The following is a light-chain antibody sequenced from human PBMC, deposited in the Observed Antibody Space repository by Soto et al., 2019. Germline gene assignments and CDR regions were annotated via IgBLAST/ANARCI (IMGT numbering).Light chain of an antibody. J-gene: IGLJ7*01. CDR2: VNNNGSH. V-gene: IGLV4-69*01. Sequence: QLVLTQSPSASASLGASVKLTCTLSSGHSSYAIAWHQQQPEKGPRYLMKVNNNGSHSKGDGISDRFSGSSSGTERYLTIPRLQSEDEADYYCQTWGTGPSVFGGGTQLTVL. CDR1: SGHSSYA. CDR3: QTWGTGPSV.